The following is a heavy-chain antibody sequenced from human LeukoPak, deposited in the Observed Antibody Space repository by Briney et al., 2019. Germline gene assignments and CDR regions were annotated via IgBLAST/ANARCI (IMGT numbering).Heavy chain of an antibody. CDR1: GYTFTAYY. CDR2: IYPNSGGT. D-gene: IGHD1-26*01. Sequence: ASVKVSCKASGYTFTAYYMHWVRQAPGQGLEWMGWIYPNSGGTNFAQKFQGRVTMTRDTSISTTYMELSSLRSDDTAVYYCAGGLSLSGNYYYTFDIWGQGTMVTVSS. J-gene: IGHJ3*02. V-gene: IGHV1-2*02. CDR3: AGGLSLSGNYYYTFDI.